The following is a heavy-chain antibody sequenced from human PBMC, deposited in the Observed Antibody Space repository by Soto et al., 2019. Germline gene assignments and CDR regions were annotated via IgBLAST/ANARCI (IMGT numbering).Heavy chain of an antibody. V-gene: IGHV1-46*01. J-gene: IGHJ6*02. CDR2: INPSGGST. CDR3: ARDSRALLWFGELYPYGMDV. D-gene: IGHD3-10*01. CDR1: GYTYTSYY. Sequence: ASVKVSCKASGYTYTSYYMHWVRQAPGQGLEWMGKINPSGGSTTYEQKFQGRVTMTRDTSTSTVYMELSSLRSEDTAVYYCARDSRALLWFGELYPYGMDVWGQGTTVTVSS.